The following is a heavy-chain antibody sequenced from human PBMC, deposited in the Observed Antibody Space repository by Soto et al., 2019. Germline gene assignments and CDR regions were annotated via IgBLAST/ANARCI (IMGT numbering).Heavy chain of an antibody. J-gene: IGHJ5*02. D-gene: IGHD6-6*01. Sequence: SETLSLTCTVSGVSISSSSYYWGWIRQPPGKGLEWIGNIYYSGSTSYNPSLRSRVTISVDTSKNQFSLKLNSVTAADTAVYYCASRIAARRVPNWFDPWGQGTLVTV. V-gene: IGHV4-39*01. CDR2: IYYSGST. CDR1: GVSISSSSYY. CDR3: ASRIAARRVPNWFDP.